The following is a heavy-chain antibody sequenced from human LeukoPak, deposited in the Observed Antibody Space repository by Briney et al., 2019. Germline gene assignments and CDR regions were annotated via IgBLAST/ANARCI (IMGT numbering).Heavy chain of an antibody. CDR2: ISWNSGSI. CDR3: ARDGTTTRYNWFDP. J-gene: IGHJ5*02. Sequence: GGSLRLSCAASGFTFDDYAMHWVRQAPGKGLEWVSGISWNSGSIGYADSVKGRFTISRDHSKNTLYLQMNSLRAEDTAIYYCARDGTTTRYNWFDPWGQGTLVTVSS. D-gene: IGHD1-7*01. CDR1: GFTFDDYA. V-gene: IGHV3-9*01.